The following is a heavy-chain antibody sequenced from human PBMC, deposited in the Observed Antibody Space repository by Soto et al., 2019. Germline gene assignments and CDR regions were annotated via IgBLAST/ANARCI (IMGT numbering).Heavy chain of an antibody. CDR1: GGSISSGDYY. Sequence: PSETLSLTCTVSGGSISSGDYYWSWIRQPPGKGLEWIGYIYYSGSTYYNPSLKSRVTISVDTSKNQFSLKLSSVTAADTAVYYCARDDYYDSSGFGYWGQGTLVTVSS. CDR3: ARDDYYDSSGFGY. D-gene: IGHD3-22*01. CDR2: IYYSGST. V-gene: IGHV4-30-4*01. J-gene: IGHJ4*02.